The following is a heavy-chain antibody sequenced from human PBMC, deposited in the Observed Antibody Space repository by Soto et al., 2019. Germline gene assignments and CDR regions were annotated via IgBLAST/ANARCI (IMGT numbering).Heavy chain of an antibody. CDR2: IIPIFGTA. J-gene: IGHJ3*02. V-gene: IGHV1-69*06. D-gene: IGHD2-21*02. CDR1: GGTFSSYA. Sequence: GASVKVSCKASGGTFSSYAISWVRQAPGQGLEWMGGIIPIFGTANYAQKFQGRVTITADKSTSTAYMELSSLRSEDTAVYYCARDFGSNFAYCGGDCYQPSFDIWGQGTMVTVSS. CDR3: ARDFGSNFAYCGGDCYQPSFDI.